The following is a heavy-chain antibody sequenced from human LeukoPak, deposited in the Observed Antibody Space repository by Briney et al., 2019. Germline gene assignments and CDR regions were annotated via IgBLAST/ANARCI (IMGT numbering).Heavy chain of an antibody. D-gene: IGHD4-17*01. CDR3: ARDSMSGLRGKYYFDY. V-gene: IGHV3-30*15. CDR2: ISYDGSNK. J-gene: IGHJ4*02. Sequence: TGGSLRLSCAASGFTFSSYAMPGVPQAPAKGQEGGAVISYDGSNKYYADSVKRRFTISRDNSKNTLYLQMSSLRAEDTAVYYCARDSMSGLRGKYYFDYWGQGTLVTVSS. CDR1: GFTFSSYA.